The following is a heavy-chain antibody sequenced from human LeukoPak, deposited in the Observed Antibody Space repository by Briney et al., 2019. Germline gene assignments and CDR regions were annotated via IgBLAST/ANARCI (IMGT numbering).Heavy chain of an antibody. Sequence: TGGSLRLSCAASGFTFSNYGMSWVRQAPGKGLEWVSAITGNGANTFYADSVKGRFTISRDNSKNTMYLRMNSLRAKDTALYYCARDRSGSYPNWFDPWGQGTLVTVSS. CDR2: ITGNGANT. J-gene: IGHJ5*02. V-gene: IGHV3-23*01. CDR3: ARDRSGSYPNWFDP. D-gene: IGHD3-10*01. CDR1: GFTFSNYG.